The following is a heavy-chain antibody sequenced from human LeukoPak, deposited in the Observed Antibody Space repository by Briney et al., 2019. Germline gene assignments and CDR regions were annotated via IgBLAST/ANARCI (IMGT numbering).Heavy chain of an antibody. D-gene: IGHD2-2*01. CDR3: ARRYCSSTSCTLDY. Sequence: GGSLRLSCAASGLTFSSYGMHWVRQPPGKGLEWVADICYVGSNKYYADSVSGGFTIPRDNSKNTLYLQMTSLRAEDTAVYYCARRYCSSTSCTLDYWGQGTLVTVSS. V-gene: IGHV3-33*01. J-gene: IGHJ4*02. CDR2: ICYVGSNK. CDR1: GLTFSSYG.